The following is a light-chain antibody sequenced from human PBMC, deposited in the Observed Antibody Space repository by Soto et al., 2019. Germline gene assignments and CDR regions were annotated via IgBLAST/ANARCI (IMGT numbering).Light chain of an antibody. CDR1: SSDVGGCKF. Sequence: QSALTQPPSASGSPGQSVTISCTGTSSDVGGCKFVSWYQQHPGKAPKLIIYEVSQRPSGVPDRFSASKSGDTASLTVSGLRAEDEADYYCSSYAGSNMGVFGSGTKLTVL. CDR2: EVS. CDR3: SSYAGSNMGV. J-gene: IGLJ1*01. V-gene: IGLV2-8*01.